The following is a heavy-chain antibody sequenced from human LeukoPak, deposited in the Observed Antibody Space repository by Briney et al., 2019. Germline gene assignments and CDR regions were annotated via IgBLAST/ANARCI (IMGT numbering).Heavy chain of an antibody. J-gene: IGHJ3*02. CDR3: ARHLRPSDFDPFDI. D-gene: IGHD2-21*02. CDR1: GYDFSSHW. V-gene: IGHV5-51*01. Sequence: GESLKISCKGSGYDFSSHWIGWCARCPGKACSPSSEGQVTISVDKSLSTAYLQWSSLKASDTAMYFCARHLRPSDFDPFDIWGQGTMVTVSA.